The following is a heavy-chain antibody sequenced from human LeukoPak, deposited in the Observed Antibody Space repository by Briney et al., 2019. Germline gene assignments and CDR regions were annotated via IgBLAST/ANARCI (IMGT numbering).Heavy chain of an antibody. CDR1: GGSFSGYY. CDR3: ARGHGLRKGNWFDP. J-gene: IGHJ5*02. D-gene: IGHD3-10*01. V-gene: IGHV4-34*01. Sequence: ASETLSLTCAVYGGSFSGYYLSWIRQPPGKGLEWIGEINHSGSTNYNPSLKSRVTISVDTSKNQFSLKLSSVTAADTAVYYCARGHGLRKGNWFDPWGQGTLVTVSS. CDR2: INHSGST.